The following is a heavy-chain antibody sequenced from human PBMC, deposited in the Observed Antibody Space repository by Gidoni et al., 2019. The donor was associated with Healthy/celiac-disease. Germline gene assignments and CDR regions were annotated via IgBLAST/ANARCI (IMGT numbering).Heavy chain of an antibody. CDR2: ISYDGSNK. CDR3: AKDYGYCSSTSCYSWYYYYGMDV. CDR1: GFTFSSYG. Sequence: QVQLVPSGGGVVQPGRSLRLSCAASGFTFSSYGLHWVRPAPGKGLEGVAVISYDGSNKYYADSVKGRFTISRDNSKNTLYLQMNSLRAEDTAVYYCAKDYGYCSSTSCYSWYYYYGMDVWGQGTTVTVSS. D-gene: IGHD2-2*02. J-gene: IGHJ6*02. V-gene: IGHV3-30*18.